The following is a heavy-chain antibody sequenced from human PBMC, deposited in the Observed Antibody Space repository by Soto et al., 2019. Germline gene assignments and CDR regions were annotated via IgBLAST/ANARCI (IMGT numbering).Heavy chain of an antibody. CDR1: GGSVSSQY. J-gene: IGHJ4*02. CDR3: AKPANYFDY. D-gene: IGHD2-2*01. Sequence: SETLSLTCTVSGGSVSSQYWSWIRQPAGKGLEWIGRIYNGGIPLIHPSLESRVALSLDTSKNQFSLTLSSVTAEDTAVYYCAKPANYFDYWGQGTLVTVSS. V-gene: IGHV4-4*07. CDR2: IYNGGIP.